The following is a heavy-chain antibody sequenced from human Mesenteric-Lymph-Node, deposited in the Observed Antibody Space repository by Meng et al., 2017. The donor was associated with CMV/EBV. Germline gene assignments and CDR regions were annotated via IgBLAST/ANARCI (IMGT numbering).Heavy chain of an antibody. J-gene: IGHJ5*02. Sequence: SETLSLTCTVSGGSISSYYWSWIRQPPGKGLEWIGYIYYSGTSNYNPAFKSRVTISVDTSKNHFALKLNSVTAADTAVYYCAQFAAGTMLDQWGQGTLVTVSS. CDR2: IYYSGTS. CDR1: GGSISSYY. CDR3: AQFAAGTMLDQ. D-gene: IGHD3-3*01. V-gene: IGHV4-59*12.